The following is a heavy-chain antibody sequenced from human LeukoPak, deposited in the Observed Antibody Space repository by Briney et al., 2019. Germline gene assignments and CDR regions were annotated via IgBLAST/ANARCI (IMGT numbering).Heavy chain of an antibody. J-gene: IGHJ6*03. CDR1: GFTFSRYW. CDR3: ARADGIAVARDYYYMDV. Sequence: PGGSLRLSCAASGFTFSRYWMSWVRQAPGKGLEWGANIKQDGSEKNYVDSVKGRFTISRDNAKNSLYLQMSSLRAEDTAVYYCARADGIAVARDYYYMDVWGKGTTVTVSS. CDR2: IKQDGSEK. D-gene: IGHD6-19*01. V-gene: IGHV3-7*01.